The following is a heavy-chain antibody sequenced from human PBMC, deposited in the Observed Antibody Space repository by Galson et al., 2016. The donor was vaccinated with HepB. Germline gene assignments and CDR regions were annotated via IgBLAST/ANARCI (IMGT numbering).Heavy chain of an antibody. Sequence: SLRLSCAASGFTFSSYSMNWVRQAPGKGLEWVSYITTSGSNIDYGDSVKGRFTISRENAKNSLYLQMNSLRAEDTAVYYCARDRIVGAKVYADAFDIWGQGTIVTVSS. CDR2: ITTSGSNI. V-gene: IGHV3-48*04. J-gene: IGHJ3*02. CDR3: ARDRIVGAKVYADAFDI. CDR1: GFTFSSYS. D-gene: IGHD1-26*01.